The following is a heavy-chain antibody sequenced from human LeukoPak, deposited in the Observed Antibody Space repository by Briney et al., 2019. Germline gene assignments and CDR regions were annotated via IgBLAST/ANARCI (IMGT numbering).Heavy chain of an antibody. CDR1: GFSLRDSS. CDR2: FDSDSSET. CDR3: ATSRNLFGELFNGVDV. J-gene: IGHJ6*02. Sequence: ASAKVSCNISGFSLRDSSMHWVRQGPGKGLEWMGGFDSDSSETIYAQNFQGRVTLTEDTGTDTAYMELKSLRSEDTATYCATSRNLFGELFNGVDVWGQGTAVTVSS. V-gene: IGHV1-24*01. D-gene: IGHD3-10*01.